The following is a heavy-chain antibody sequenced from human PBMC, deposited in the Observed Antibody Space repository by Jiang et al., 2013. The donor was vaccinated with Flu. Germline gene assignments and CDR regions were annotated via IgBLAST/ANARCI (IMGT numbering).Heavy chain of an antibody. CDR3: ACTFGHSFDV. Sequence: QSGSELKKPGASVKVSCKASGYMFTNYVMNWVRQAPGQGLEWMGWINTKTGIPTYAQAFTGRFVFSLDTSVSTAYLQISSLKSEDTAVYYCACTFGHSFDVWGQGTMVTVSS. D-gene: IGHD3-16*01. V-gene: IGHV7-4-1*02. CDR2: INTKTGIP. CDR1: GYMFTNYV. J-gene: IGHJ3*01.